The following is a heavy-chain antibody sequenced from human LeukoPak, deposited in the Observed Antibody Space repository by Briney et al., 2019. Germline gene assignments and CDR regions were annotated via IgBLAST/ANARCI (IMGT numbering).Heavy chain of an antibody. J-gene: IGHJ4*02. CDR1: GFSFSDYG. Sequence: GGSLRLSCAVSGFSFSDYGMSWVRQAPGKGLEWVAFIPYDGSLKYYADSVKGRFTISRDNSKNTLYLQMNSLKTEDTAVYYCANVPTTDRVDYWGQGTLVTVSS. D-gene: IGHD1-1*01. V-gene: IGHV3-30*02. CDR2: IPYDGSLK. CDR3: ANVPTTDRVDY.